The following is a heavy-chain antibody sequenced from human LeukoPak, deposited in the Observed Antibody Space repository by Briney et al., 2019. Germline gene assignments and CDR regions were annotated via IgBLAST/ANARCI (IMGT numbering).Heavy chain of an antibody. Sequence: ASVKVSCKASGYTFTGYYMHWVRQAPGQGLEWMGWINPNSGNTGYAQKFQGRVTMTRNTSISTAYMELSSLRSEDTAVYYCAILGITRDAFDIWGQGTMVTVSS. D-gene: IGHD3-10*01. V-gene: IGHV1-8*02. J-gene: IGHJ3*02. CDR1: GYTFTGYY. CDR2: INPNSGNT. CDR3: AILGITRDAFDI.